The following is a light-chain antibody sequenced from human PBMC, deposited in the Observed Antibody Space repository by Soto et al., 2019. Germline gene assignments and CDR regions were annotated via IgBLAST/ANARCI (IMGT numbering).Light chain of an antibody. J-gene: IGLJ1*01. Sequence: QSALTQPPSASGSPGQSVTISCTGTSSDIGAYKYVSWNQQHPGKAPKLIIYEVNERPSGVPDRFSGSKSGNTASLTVSGLQPEDEAEYYCSSFVATNNLRVFGTGTKVTVL. CDR1: SSDIGAYKY. CDR2: EVN. CDR3: SSFVATNNLRV. V-gene: IGLV2-8*01.